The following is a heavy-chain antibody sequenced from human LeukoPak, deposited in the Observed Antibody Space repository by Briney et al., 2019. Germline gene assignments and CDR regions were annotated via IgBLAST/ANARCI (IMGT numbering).Heavy chain of an antibody. Sequence: GASVKVSCKASGYTFTSYGISWVRQAPGQGLEWMGGIIPIFGTANYAQKFQGRVTITADESTSTAYMELSSLRSEDTAVYYCARAPLQHPPVNWGQGTLVTVSS. V-gene: IGHV1-69*13. CDR1: GYTFTSYG. D-gene: IGHD5-24*01. CDR2: IIPIFGTA. J-gene: IGHJ4*02. CDR3: ARAPLQHPPVN.